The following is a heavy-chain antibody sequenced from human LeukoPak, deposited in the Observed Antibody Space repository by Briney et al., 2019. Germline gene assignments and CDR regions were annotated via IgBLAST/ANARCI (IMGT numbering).Heavy chain of an antibody. V-gene: IGHV4-59*01. CDR2: IYYSGSS. CDR1: GGSISGYY. D-gene: IGHD6-19*01. J-gene: IGHJ3*02. Sequence: SETLSLTCTVSGGSISGYYWSWIRQPPGKGLEWIGYIYYSGSSFYNPSLTSRATISVDTSKTQFSLKLTSVTAADTAVYYCARPQSSASRRAPFHIWGQGTKVTVSP. CDR3: ARPQSSASRRAPFHI.